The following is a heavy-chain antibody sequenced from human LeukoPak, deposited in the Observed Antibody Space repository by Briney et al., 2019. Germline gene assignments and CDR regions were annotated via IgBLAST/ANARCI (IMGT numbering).Heavy chain of an antibody. D-gene: IGHD6-19*01. Sequence: PGGSLRLSRAASGFTFSSYSMNWVRQAPGKGLAWVSSISSSTSYINYADSVRGRFTISRDNAKNSLYLQMNSLRAEDTAVYYCARGRGAVAHYYYYYYYMDVWGKGTTVTVSS. V-gene: IGHV3-21*01. J-gene: IGHJ6*03. CDR2: ISSSTSYI. CDR1: GFTFSSYS. CDR3: ARGRGAVAHYYYYYYYMDV.